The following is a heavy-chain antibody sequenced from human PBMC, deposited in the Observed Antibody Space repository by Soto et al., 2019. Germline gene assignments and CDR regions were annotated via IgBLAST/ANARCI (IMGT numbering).Heavy chain of an antibody. CDR1: FFTFVDSY. V-gene: IGHV3-11*06. CDR2: ISPGSRYP. J-gene: IGHJ5*02. D-gene: IGHD2-15*01. Sequence: SLILSFVGGFFTFVDSYMSVIRQAPVKGLEWLSYISPGSRYPAYADSVKGRFTISRDNAKRSLYLQMMSLTAEDTAIYYCVRGVGGGLSDPWGKGTMVTVSS. CDR3: VRGVGGGLSDP.